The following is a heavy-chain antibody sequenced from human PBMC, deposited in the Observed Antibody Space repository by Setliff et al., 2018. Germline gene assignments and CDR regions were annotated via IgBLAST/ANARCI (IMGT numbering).Heavy chain of an antibody. CDR2: INPSSGGT. D-gene: IGHD3-3*01. Sequence: GASVKVSCKASGYTFTGYYMHWVRQAPGQGLEWMGRINPSSGGTNYAQKFQGWVTMTRDTSASTAYMELSSLRSEDTAVYYCARSPPTSTYYDFWSGYSYYFDYWGQGTLVTVSS. CDR3: ARSPPTSTYYDFWSGYSYYFDY. CDR1: GYTFTGYY. J-gene: IGHJ4*02. V-gene: IGHV1-2*04.